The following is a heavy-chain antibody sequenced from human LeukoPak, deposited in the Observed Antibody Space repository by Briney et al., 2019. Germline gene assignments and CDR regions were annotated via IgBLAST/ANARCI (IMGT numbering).Heavy chain of an antibody. J-gene: IGHJ4*02. CDR3: ARGLSSSWSSLAY. CDR2: ISWSGEST. V-gene: IGHV3-20*04. D-gene: IGHD6-6*01. CDR1: GLTAADYG. Sequence: PGGSLRLSCAASGLTAADYGMSWVRQAPGKGLEWVSGISWSGESTGYADSVKGRFTISRDNAENALYLQMNSLTAEDTARYYCARGLSSSWSSLAYWGRGTLVTVSS.